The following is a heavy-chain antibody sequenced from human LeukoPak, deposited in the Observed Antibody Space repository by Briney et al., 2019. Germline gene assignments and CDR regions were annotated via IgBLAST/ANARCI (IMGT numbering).Heavy chain of an antibody. D-gene: IGHD6-13*01. Sequence: SVKVSCKASGGTFSSYAISWVRQAPGQGLEWMGGIIPIFGTANYTQKFQGRVTITADESTSTAYMELSSLRSEDTAVYYCARDQVPHSSSSFDYWGQGTLVTVSS. CDR2: IIPIFGTA. CDR3: ARDQVPHSSSSFDY. V-gene: IGHV1-69*01. CDR1: GGTFSSYA. J-gene: IGHJ4*02.